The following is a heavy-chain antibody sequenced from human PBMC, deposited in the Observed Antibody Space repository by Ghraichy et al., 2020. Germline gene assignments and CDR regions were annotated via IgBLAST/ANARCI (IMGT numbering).Heavy chain of an antibody. Sequence: SCSASGFTFSSYSMHWVRQAPGKGLEYVSAISSNGGSTYYAASVKGRFTISRDNSKTTLSLQMSSLRAEDTAVYYCVKGGYSSSWSLFDYWGQGTLVTVSS. J-gene: IGHJ4*02. D-gene: IGHD6-13*01. V-gene: IGHV3-64D*06. CDR2: ISSNGGST. CDR1: GFTFSSYS. CDR3: VKGGYSSSWSLFDY.